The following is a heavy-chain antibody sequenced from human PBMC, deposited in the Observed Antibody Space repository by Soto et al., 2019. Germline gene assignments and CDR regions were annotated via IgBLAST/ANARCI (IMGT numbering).Heavy chain of an antibody. CDR3: LRAHGGY. CDR2: ISYTGSA. J-gene: IGHJ4*02. CDR1: GGSMRRYS. Sequence: QVQLQESGPGLVKPSETLSLTCTVSGGSMRRYSWSWFRRPPGGRLELIGCISYTGSADCSPSLKSRLSMSVDTSKNQFSLKLTSVTAADTAVYYCLRAHGGYWGQGIQVTVSS. V-gene: IGHV4-59*03.